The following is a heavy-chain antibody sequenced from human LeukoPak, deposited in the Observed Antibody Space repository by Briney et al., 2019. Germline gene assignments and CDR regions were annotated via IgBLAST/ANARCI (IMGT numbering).Heavy chain of an antibody. CDR1: GLTFSSYA. CDR3: AIGGRGRYFDY. V-gene: IGHV3-30*04. CDR2: ISYDGSNK. D-gene: IGHD1-26*01. J-gene: IGHJ4*02. Sequence: GGSLRLSCAASGLTFSSYARHWLRQAPGKGLEWVAVISYDGSNKYYADSVQGRFTISRDNSKNTLYLQMNSLRAEDTDVYYCAIGGRGRYFDYWGQGPLVSVSS.